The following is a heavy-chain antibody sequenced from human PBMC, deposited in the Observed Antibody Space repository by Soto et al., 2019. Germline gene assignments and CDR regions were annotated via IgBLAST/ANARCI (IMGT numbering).Heavy chain of an antibody. V-gene: IGHV4-30-2*01. Sequence: QLQLQESGSGLVKPSQTLSLTCAVSGGSISSGGYSWSWIRQPPGKGLEWIGYIYHSGSTYYNPSLKGRVTIAGDRSQNQSARKRSSVTAADTAVYYCARGMTTVTTFDYWGQGTLVTVSS. J-gene: IGHJ4*02. CDR3: ARGMTTVTTFDY. CDR2: IYHSGST. CDR1: GGSISSGGYS. D-gene: IGHD4-17*01.